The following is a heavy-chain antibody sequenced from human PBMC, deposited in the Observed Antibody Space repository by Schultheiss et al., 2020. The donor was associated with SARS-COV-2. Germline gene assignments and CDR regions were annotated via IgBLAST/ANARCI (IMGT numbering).Heavy chain of an antibody. J-gene: IGHJ6*02. CDR1: GFTFSRNW. D-gene: IGHD1-7*01. V-gene: IGHV3-74*01. CDR2: TNSDRNIT. CDR3: ARVGSITGTIRYYGMDV. Sequence: GGSLRLSCAASGFTFSRNWMHWVRQVPGKGLVWVSRTNSDRNITSYADSVRGRFTISRDNAKNSLYLQMNSLRAEDMAVYYCARVGSITGTIRYYGMDVWGQGTTVTVSS.